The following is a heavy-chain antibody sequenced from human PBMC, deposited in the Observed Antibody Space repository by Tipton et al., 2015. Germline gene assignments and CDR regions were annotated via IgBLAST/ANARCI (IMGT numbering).Heavy chain of an antibody. CDR3: ARDYSNTWWFLDN. Sequence: SLRLSCVVPGFTFDDHAMHWVRQAPGKGLEWISGITWNSVNVEYADSVKGRFTISRDNAKNSLYLEMNRLRVDDTALYYCARDYSNTWWFLDNWGLGTLVTVSS. V-gene: IGHV3-9*01. D-gene: IGHD4-11*01. CDR2: ITWNSVNV. CDR1: GFTFDDHA. J-gene: IGHJ4*02.